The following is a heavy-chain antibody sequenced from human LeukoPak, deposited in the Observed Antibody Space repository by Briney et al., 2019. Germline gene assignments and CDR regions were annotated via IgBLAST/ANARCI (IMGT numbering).Heavy chain of an antibody. CDR2: IKQDGSEK. V-gene: IGHV3-7*01. J-gene: IGHJ3*02. CDR3: ARTHRDAFDI. D-gene: IGHD1-14*01. Sequence: GGSLRLSCAASGFTFSSDWMSWVRQAPGKGLEWVANIKQDGSEKYYVDSVKGRFTISRDNAKNSLYLQMNSLRAEDTAVYYCARTHRDAFDIWGQGTMVTVSS. CDR1: GFTFSSDW.